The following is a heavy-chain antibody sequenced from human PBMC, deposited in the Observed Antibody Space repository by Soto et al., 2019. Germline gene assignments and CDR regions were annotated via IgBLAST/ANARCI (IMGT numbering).Heavy chain of an antibody. D-gene: IGHD6-13*01. J-gene: IGHJ6*03. Sequence: GGSLRLSCAASGFTFSSYWMSWVRQAPGKGLEWVANIKQDGSEKYYVDSVKGRFTISRDNAKNSLYLQMNSLRAEDTAVYYCARDTTGYSSSWYYYYMDVWGKGTTVTVSS. CDR3: ARDTTGYSSSWYYYYMDV. CDR1: GFTFSSYW. CDR2: IKQDGSEK. V-gene: IGHV3-7*01.